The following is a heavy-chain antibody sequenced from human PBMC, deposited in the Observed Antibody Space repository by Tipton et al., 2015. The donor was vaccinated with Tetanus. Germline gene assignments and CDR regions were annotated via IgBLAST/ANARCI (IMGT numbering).Heavy chain of an antibody. Sequence: SLRLSCAASGFIFSSYGIHWVRQAPGKGLEYVAVSWYNGADTYYADSVKGRFTISRDNSKNTLYLQMNSLRVEDTAVYYCAREGDGSGGGCFSGVFDNWGQGTVVTVSS. V-gene: IGHV3-33*01. CDR2: SWYNGADT. CDR1: GFIFSSYG. J-gene: IGHJ4*02. CDR3: AREGDGSGGGCFSGVFDN. D-gene: IGHD3-22*01.